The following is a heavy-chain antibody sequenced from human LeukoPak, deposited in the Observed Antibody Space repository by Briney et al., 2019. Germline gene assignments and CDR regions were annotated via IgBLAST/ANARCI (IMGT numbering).Heavy chain of an antibody. J-gene: IGHJ4*02. D-gene: IGHD3-22*01. CDR2: ISYDGSNK. V-gene: IGHV3-30-3*01. CDR1: RFTFSSYA. CDR3: AKDNDYDSDGNFDY. Sequence: GGSLRLSCAASRFTFSSYAMHWVRQAPGKGLEWVALISYDGSNKYFPDSVKGRFTISRDNSKNTLYLQMNSLRAEDTALYYCAKDNDYDSDGNFDYWGQGTLVTVSS.